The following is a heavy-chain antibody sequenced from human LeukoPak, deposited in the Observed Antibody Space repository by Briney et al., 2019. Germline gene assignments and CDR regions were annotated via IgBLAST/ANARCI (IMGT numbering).Heavy chain of an antibody. J-gene: IGHJ3*02. CDR1: GFTFSSYS. Sequence: PGRSLRLSCAASGFTFSSYSMNWVRQAPGKGLEWVSSISSSSSYIYYADSVKGRFTISRDNAKNSLYLQMNSLRAEDTAVYYCARSRKRAFGVVISAFDIWGQGTMVTVSS. V-gene: IGHV3-21*01. CDR3: ARSRKRAFGVVISAFDI. D-gene: IGHD3-3*01. CDR2: ISSSSSYI.